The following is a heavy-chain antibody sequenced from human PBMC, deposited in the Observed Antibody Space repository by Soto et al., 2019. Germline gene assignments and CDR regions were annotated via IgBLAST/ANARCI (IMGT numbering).Heavy chain of an antibody. CDR3: ARRERYYGSPGWFDP. CDR2: VYHNENT. J-gene: IGHJ5*02. D-gene: IGHD3-16*01. V-gene: IGHV4-39*01. Sequence: QLHLQESGPGLVRPSETLSLTCTVSGGSINDFAYYWGWIRQPPGKGLEWIGTVYHNENTYYNPSLKSRVTISVDTAKNQFSLTLRPVTAADTAIYFCARRERYYGSPGWFDPWGQGALVTVSS. CDR1: GGSINDFAYY.